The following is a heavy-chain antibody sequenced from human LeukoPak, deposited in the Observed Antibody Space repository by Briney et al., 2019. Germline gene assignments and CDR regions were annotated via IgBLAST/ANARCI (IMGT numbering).Heavy chain of an antibody. CDR2: IYSGGST. CDR3: ARAPGEQWLSYYYYGMDV. V-gene: IGHV3-66*01. CDR1: GFTVSSNY. J-gene: IGHJ6*02. D-gene: IGHD6-19*01. Sequence: GGSLRLSCAASGFTVSSNYMSWVRQAPGKGLEWVSVIYSGGSTYYADSVKGRFTISGDNSKNTLYLQMNSLRAEDTAVYYCARAPGEQWLSYYYYGMDVWGQGTTVTVSS.